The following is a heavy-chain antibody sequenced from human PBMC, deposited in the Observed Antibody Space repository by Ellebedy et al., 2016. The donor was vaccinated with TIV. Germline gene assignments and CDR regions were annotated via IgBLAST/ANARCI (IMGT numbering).Heavy chain of an antibody. J-gene: IGHJ2*01. V-gene: IGHV4-39*01. CDR1: GGSMTRSSYY. CDR3: ARSLMIFSFDKCYFDF. D-gene: IGHD3/OR15-3a*01. CDR2: IYYSGTT. Sequence: SETLSLTCTVSGGSMTRSSYYWVWIRQPPGKGLEWIGSIYYSGTTYYNPSLKSRVIISVDTSKNQFSLKLSSVTAADTAVYYCARSLMIFSFDKCYFDFWGRGTLVTVSS.